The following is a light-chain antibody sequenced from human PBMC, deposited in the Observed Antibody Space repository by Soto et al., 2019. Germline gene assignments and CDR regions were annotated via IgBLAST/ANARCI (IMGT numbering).Light chain of an antibody. CDR2: EDN. Sequence: NFMLTQPHSVSESPGKTVTISCTRSSGSIASNYVQWYQQRPGSASTTVIYEDNERPSGVPDRFSGSIDRSSNSASLTISGLKTDDEADYYCQSSDSSSYVFGSGTKVTV. V-gene: IGLV6-57*04. CDR1: SGSIASNY. J-gene: IGLJ1*01. CDR3: QSSDSSSYV.